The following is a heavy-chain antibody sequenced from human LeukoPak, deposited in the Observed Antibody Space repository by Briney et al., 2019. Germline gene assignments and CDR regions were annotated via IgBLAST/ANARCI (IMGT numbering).Heavy chain of an antibody. Sequence: GGSLRLSCAASGFTFSSFSMNWVRQAPGKGLEWVSYIRSGGTNTDYTGSVKGRFTISRDNAKNSLYLQMNSLRAEDTAVYYCAKEGGSYCSSTSCFPTSFDYWGQGTLVTVSS. V-gene: IGHV3-48*04. CDR3: AKEGGSYCSSTSCFPTSFDY. CDR2: IRSGGTNT. CDR1: GFTFSSFS. J-gene: IGHJ4*02. D-gene: IGHD2-2*01.